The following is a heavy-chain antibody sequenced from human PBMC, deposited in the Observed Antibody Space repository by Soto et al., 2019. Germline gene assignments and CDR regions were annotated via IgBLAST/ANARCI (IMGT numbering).Heavy chain of an antibody. CDR2: IYYSGST. Sequence: SETLSLTCTVSGGSISSYYWSWIRQPPGKGLEWIGYIYYSGSTNYNPSLKSRVTISVDTSKNQFSLKLSSVTAADTAVYYCARGVPERYSNYYYYMDVWGKGTTVTVSS. V-gene: IGHV4-59*01. CDR3: ARGVPERYSNYYYYMDV. D-gene: IGHD4-4*01. J-gene: IGHJ6*03. CDR1: GGSISSYY.